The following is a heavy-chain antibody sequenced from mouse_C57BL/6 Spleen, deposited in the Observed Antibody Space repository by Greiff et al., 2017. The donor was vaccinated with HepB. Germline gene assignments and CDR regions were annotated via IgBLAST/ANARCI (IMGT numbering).Heavy chain of an antibody. CDR1: GYTFTSYW. D-gene: IGHD1-1*02. CDR2: IDPSDSET. Sequence: QVQLQQSGAELVRPGSSVKLSCKASGYTFTSYWMHWVKQRPIQGLEWIGNIDPSDSETHYNQKFKDKATLTVDKSSSTAYMQLSSLTSEDSAVYYCARVGGYYWYFDVWGTGTTVTVSS. V-gene: IGHV1-52*01. J-gene: IGHJ1*03. CDR3: ARVGGYYWYFDV.